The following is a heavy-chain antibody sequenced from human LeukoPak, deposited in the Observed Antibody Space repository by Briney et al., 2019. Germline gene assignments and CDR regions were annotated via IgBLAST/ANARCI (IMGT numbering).Heavy chain of an antibody. CDR2: INHSGST. J-gene: IGHJ3*02. CDR3: ARNSNFVGATNNDALDI. D-gene: IGHD1-26*01. Sequence: SETLSLTCAVYGGSFSGYYWSWIRQPPGKGLEWIGEINHSGSTNYNPSLKSRVTISVDTSKNQFSLKLSSVTAADTAVYYCARNSNFVGATNNDALDIWGQGTMVTVSS. V-gene: IGHV4-34*01. CDR1: GGSFSGYY.